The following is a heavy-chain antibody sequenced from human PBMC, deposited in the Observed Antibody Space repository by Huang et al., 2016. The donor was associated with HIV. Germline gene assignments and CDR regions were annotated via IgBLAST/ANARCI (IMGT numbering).Heavy chain of an antibody. J-gene: IGHJ4*02. D-gene: IGHD6-13*01. V-gene: IGHV3-30*18. CDR1: GFTFISYG. CDR3: AKGGSAAAVLDF. Sequence: QVQLVESGGGVVQPGRSLRISCAASGFTFISYGRHWVRQAPGKGLEGVAGISYDAKTKYYADSVKGRFSISRDNSKTTVYLQLNSLRVEDTAVYYCAKGGSAAAVLDFWGQGTLVTVSS. CDR2: ISYDAKTK.